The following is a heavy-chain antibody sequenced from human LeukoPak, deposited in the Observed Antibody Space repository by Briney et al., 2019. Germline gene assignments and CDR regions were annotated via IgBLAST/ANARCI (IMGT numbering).Heavy chain of an antibody. CDR3: ARGQGYDSSGYYPGWFDP. D-gene: IGHD3-22*01. J-gene: IGHJ5*02. Sequence: GRSLRLSCAASGFTFSSYAMHWVRQAPGKGLEWVAVISYDGSNKYYADSVKGRFTISRDNSKNTLYLQMNSLRAEDTAVYYCARGQGYDSSGYYPGWFDPWGQGTLVTVSS. CDR2: ISYDGSNK. CDR1: GFTFSSYA. V-gene: IGHV3-30-3*01.